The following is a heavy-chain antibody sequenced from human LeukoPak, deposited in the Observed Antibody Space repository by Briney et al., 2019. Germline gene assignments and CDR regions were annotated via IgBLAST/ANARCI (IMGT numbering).Heavy chain of an antibody. Sequence: PSETLSLTCAVYGGSFSGYSWSWIRQPPGKGLEWIGEIKHRGSTNYNPYLKSRVTMTVDASKNQSSLKLSSVTAADTAVYYCAREKAARSLYYYYMDVWGKGTTVTVSS. V-gene: IGHV4-34*01. CDR2: IKHRGST. D-gene: IGHD6-6*01. J-gene: IGHJ6*03. CDR3: AREKAARSLYYYYMDV. CDR1: GGSFSGYS.